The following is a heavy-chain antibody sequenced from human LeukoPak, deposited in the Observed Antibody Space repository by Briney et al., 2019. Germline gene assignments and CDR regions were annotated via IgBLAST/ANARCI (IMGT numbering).Heavy chain of an antibody. D-gene: IGHD5-12*01. CDR2: INHSGST. J-gene: IGHJ4*02. Sequence: PSETLSLTCAVYGGSFSGYYWSWIRQPPGKGLEWIGEINHSGSTNYNPSLKSRVTISADTSKNQFSLKLSSVTAADTAVYYCARVGSGYDFWGQGTLVTVSS. V-gene: IGHV4-34*01. CDR1: GGSFSGYY. CDR3: ARVGSGYDF.